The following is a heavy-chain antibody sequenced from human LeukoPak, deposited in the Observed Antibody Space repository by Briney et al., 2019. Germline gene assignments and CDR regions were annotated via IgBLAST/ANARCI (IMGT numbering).Heavy chain of an antibody. Sequence: AGESLKISCKGSGYSFTSYWIGWVRQMPGKGLEWMGIIYPGDSDTRYSPSFQGQVTISADKSISTAYLQWSSLKASDTAMYYCARGEGYCSGGSCPPHAFDIWGQGTMVTVSS. CDR1: GYSFTSYW. CDR2: IYPGDSDT. CDR3: ARGEGYCSGGSCPPHAFDI. D-gene: IGHD2-15*01. J-gene: IGHJ3*02. V-gene: IGHV5-51*01.